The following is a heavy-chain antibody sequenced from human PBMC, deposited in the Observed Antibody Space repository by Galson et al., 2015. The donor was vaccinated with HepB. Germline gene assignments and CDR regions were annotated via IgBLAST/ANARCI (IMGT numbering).Heavy chain of an antibody. V-gene: IGHV1-69*02. J-gene: IGHJ4*02. CDR3: ARAVLHYYDSSGYYRYFDY. CDR2: IIPILGIA. CDR1: GGTFSSYT. D-gene: IGHD3-22*01. Sequence: SVKVSCKASGGTFSSYTISWVRQAPGQGLERMGRIIPILGIANYAQKFQGRVTITADKSTSTAYMELSSLRSEDTAVYYCARAVLHYYDSSGYYRYFDYWGQGTLVTVSS.